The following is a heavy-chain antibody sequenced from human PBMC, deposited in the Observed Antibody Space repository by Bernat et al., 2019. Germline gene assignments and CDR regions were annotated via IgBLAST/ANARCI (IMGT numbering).Heavy chain of an antibody. V-gene: IGHV3-30*03. Sequence: QVQLVESGGGVVQPGRSLRLSCAASGLTFSNYGMHWVRQAPGKGLEWVALISYDGSNKHYADSVKGRFTISRDNSKNTLYLQMNSLRAEDTAVYYCARHPNYDFWSGSPHMDVWGKGTTVTVSS. CDR1: GLTFSNYG. J-gene: IGHJ6*03. CDR2: ISYDGSNK. D-gene: IGHD3-3*01. CDR3: ARHPNYDFWSGSPHMDV.